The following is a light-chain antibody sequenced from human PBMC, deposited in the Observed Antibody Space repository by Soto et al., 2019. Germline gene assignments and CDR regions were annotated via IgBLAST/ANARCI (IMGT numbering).Light chain of an antibody. V-gene: IGKV1-9*01. Sequence: DIQLTQSPSFLSASIGDRVSITCRASQGIANYLAWYQQQPGKAPKLLIYGASTLQSGVPSRFSGSGSGTDFILTISSLEPDDSATYFCQEVKSFVPSSGGGTKVEIK. J-gene: IGKJ4*01. CDR1: QGIANY. CDR3: QEVKSFVPS. CDR2: GAS.